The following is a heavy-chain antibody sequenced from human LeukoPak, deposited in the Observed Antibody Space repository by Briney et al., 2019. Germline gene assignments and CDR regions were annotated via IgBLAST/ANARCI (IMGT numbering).Heavy chain of an antibody. CDR3: ARATVAGQSDFDY. D-gene: IGHD6-19*01. V-gene: IGHV3-74*01. CDR2: INSDGSST. Sequence: GGSLRLSCAASGFTFSSYWMRWVRQAPGKGLVWVSRINSDGSSTSYADSVKGRFTISRDNAKNTLYLQMNSLRAEDTAVYYCARATVAGQSDFDYWGQGTLVTVSS. J-gene: IGHJ4*02. CDR1: GFTFSSYW.